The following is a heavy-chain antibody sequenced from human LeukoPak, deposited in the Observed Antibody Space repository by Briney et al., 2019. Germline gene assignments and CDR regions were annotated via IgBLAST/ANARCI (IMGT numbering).Heavy chain of an antibody. V-gene: IGHV4-39*01. CDR2: IYYSGST. Sequence: PSETLSLTCTVSGGSISSSIYYWGWIRQPPGKGLGWIGSIYYSGSTYYNPSLKSRVTISVDTSKNQFSLKLSSVTAADTAVYYCARLNYYDTHYYLDYWGQGTLVTVSS. D-gene: IGHD3-22*01. CDR3: ARLNYYDTHYYLDY. J-gene: IGHJ4*02. CDR1: GGSISSSIYY.